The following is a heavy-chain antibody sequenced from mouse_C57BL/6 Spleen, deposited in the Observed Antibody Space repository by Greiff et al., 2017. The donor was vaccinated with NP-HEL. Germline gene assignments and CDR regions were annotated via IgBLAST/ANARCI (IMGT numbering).Heavy chain of an antibody. CDR3: ARRTTVVDWYFDV. J-gene: IGHJ1*03. CDR2: ISGCGGNT. V-gene: IGHV5-9*01. CDR1: GFTFSSYT. D-gene: IGHD1-1*01. Sequence: EVKVVESGGGLVKPGGSLKLSCAASGFTFSSYTMSWVRQTPEKRLEWVATISGCGGNTYYPDSVKGRFTISRDNAKNTLYLQMSSLRSEDTALYYCARRTTVVDWYFDVWGTGTTVTVSS.